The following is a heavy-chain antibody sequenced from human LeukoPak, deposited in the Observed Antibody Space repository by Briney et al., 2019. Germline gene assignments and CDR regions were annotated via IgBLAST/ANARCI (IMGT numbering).Heavy chain of an antibody. Sequence: PGRSLRLSCAASGFTFSSYAMHWVRQAPGKGLEWVAVTSKDGNNKYYADSVKGRFTISRDNSKDTLHLQMNSLRVEDTALYYCAKDAYYSSGTYADYWGQGTLVTVSS. CDR3: AKDAYYSSGTYADY. CDR1: GFTFSSYA. J-gene: IGHJ4*02. D-gene: IGHD3-10*01. V-gene: IGHV3-30*18. CDR2: TSKDGNNK.